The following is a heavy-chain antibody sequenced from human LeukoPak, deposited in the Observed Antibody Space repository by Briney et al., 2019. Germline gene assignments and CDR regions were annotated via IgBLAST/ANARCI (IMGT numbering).Heavy chain of an antibody. Sequence: PGGSLRLSCAASGFTFSNYAMSWVRQAPGKGLEWVSAISGSGGSTYYADSVKGRFTISRDNSKNTLYLQMNSLRAEDTAVYYCAKPGARRGGSYAVDIWGQGTMVTVSS. J-gene: IGHJ3*02. V-gene: IGHV3-23*01. CDR2: ISGSGGST. CDR1: GFTFSNYA. CDR3: AKPGARRGGSYAVDI. D-gene: IGHD1-26*01.